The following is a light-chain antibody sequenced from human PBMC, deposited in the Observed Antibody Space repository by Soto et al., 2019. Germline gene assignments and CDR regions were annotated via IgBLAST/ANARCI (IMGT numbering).Light chain of an antibody. CDR2: DAS. Sequence: EIVLTQSPATLSLSPGERATLSCRASQSVRSYLAWYQQKLGQAPRLLMYDASNRAIGIPARFSGSGSGTDFTLTISSLEPEDFAVYYCQQRSNWPRTFGGGTKVEIK. V-gene: IGKV3-11*01. CDR1: QSVRSY. CDR3: QQRSNWPRT. J-gene: IGKJ4*01.